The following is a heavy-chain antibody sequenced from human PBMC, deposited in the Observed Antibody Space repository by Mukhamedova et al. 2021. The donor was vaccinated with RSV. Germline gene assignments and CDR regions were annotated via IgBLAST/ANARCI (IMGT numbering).Heavy chain of an antibody. D-gene: IGHD2-15*01. CDR3: ARLSDIGAYVDY. Sequence: IRQPPVEGLEWIGTIYYSGTTYYNPSLKSRVTISVDTSKNQFSLNLGSVTAADTAVYYCARLSDIGAYVDYWGQGTLVTVSS. CDR2: IYYSGTT. V-gene: IGHV4-39*01. J-gene: IGHJ4*02.